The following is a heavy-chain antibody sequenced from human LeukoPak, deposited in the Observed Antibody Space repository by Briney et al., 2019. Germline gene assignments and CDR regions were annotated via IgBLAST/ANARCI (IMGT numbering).Heavy chain of an antibody. CDR2: INAGNGNT. CDR3: ARDPPYDFWSGYPFDY. CDR1: GYTFTTYA. V-gene: IGHV1-3*01. Sequence: ASVKVSCKASGYTFTTYAMHWVRQAPGQRLEWMGWINAGNGNTKYSQKFQGRVTITRDTSASTAYMELSSLRSEDTAVYYRARDPPYDFWSGYPFDYWGQGTLVTVSS. J-gene: IGHJ4*02. D-gene: IGHD3-3*01.